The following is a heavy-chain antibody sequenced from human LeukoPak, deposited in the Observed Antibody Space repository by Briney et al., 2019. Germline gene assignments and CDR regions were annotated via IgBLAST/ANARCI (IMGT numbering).Heavy chain of an antibody. J-gene: IGHJ5*02. CDR3: AGLRGYSYGVYNWFDP. CDR2: INHSGST. D-gene: IGHD5-18*01. Sequence: SETLSLTCTVSGGSISSGSYYWSWIRQPPGKGLEWIGEINHSGSTNYDPSLKSRVTISVDTSKNQFSLKLSSVTAADTAVYYCAGLRGYSYGVYNWFDPWGQGTLVTVSS. CDR1: GGSISSGSYY. V-gene: IGHV4-39*07.